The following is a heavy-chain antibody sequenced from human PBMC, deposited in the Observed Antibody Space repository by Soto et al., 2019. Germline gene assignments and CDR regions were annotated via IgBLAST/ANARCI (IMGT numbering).Heavy chain of an antibody. V-gene: IGHV1-18*01. CDR3: ATRDRQYYFDY. CDR2: ISAYNGNT. J-gene: IGHJ4*02. CDR1: GYTFTSYG. D-gene: IGHD1-1*01. Sequence: ASVKVSCKASGYTFTSYGISWVRQAPGQGLEWMGWISAYNGNTNYAQKLQGRVTMTTDTSTNTAYMELSSLRSEDTAVYYCATRDRQYYFDYWGQGTLVTVSS.